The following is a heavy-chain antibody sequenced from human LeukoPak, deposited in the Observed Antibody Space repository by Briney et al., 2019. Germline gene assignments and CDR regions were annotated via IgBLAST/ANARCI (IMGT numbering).Heavy chain of an antibody. V-gene: IGHV1-8*01. CDR2: RNPNSGNT. CDR3: ARGRYITMVRGVMWWFDP. D-gene: IGHD3-10*01. CDR1: GYTFTSYD. Sequence: ASVKVSCKASGYTFTSYDINWVRQATGQGLEWMGWRNPNSGNTGYAQKFQGRVTMTRNTSISTAYMELSSLRSEDTAVYYCARGRYITMVRGVMWWFDPWGQGTLVTVSS. J-gene: IGHJ5*02.